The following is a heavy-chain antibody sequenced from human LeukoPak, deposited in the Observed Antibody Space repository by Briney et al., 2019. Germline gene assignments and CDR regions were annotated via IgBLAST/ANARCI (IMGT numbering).Heavy chain of an antibody. CDR3: AKDLHDYLDY. J-gene: IGHJ4*02. CDR2: IKQDGSEK. CDR1: GFTFSSYW. Sequence: GGSLRLSCAASGFTFSSYWMSWVRQAPGKRLEWVANIKQDGSEKYYVDSVKGRFTISRDNSKNTLYLQMNSLRAEDTAVYYCAKDLHDYLDYWGQGTLVTVSS. V-gene: IGHV3-7*01.